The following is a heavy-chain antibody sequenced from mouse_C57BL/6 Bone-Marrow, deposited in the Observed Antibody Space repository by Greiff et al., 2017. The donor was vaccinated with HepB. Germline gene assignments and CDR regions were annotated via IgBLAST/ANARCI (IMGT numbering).Heavy chain of an antibody. CDR3: ASWDLDY. CDR2: IDPSDSYT. CDR1: GYTFTSYW. J-gene: IGHJ2*01. Sequence: QVQLQQPGAELVKPGASVKLSCKASGYTFTSYWMQWVKQRPGQGLEWMGEIDPSDSYTNYNQKFKGKATLTVDTSSSTAYMQLSSLTSEDSAVYDCASWDLDYWGQGTTLTVSS. D-gene: IGHD4-1*01. V-gene: IGHV1-50*01.